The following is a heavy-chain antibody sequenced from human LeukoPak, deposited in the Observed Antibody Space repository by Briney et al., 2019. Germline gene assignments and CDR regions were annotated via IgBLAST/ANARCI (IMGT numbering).Heavy chain of an antibody. V-gene: IGHV7-4-1*02. J-gene: IGHJ4*02. CDR3: ARDYRGRILWFGELGSYFDY. Sequence: ASVKVSCKASGYTFTSYAMNWVRQAPGQGLEWMGWINTNTGNPTYAQGFTGRFVFSLDTSVSTAYLQISSLKAEDTAVYYCARDYRGRILWFGELGSYFDYWGLGTLVTVSS. D-gene: IGHD3-10*01. CDR1: GYTFTSYA. CDR2: INTNTGNP.